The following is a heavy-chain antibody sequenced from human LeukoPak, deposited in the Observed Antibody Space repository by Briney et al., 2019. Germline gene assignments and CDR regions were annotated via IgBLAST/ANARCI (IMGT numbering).Heavy chain of an antibody. D-gene: IGHD1-1*01. J-gene: IGHJ4*02. Sequence: GGSLRLSCAASGFTFSSYAMSWVRQAPGKGLEWVSANSGSGGSTYYADSVKGRFTISRDNSKNTLYLQMNSLRAEDTAVYYCAKFRNGTGTFDYWGQGTLVTVSS. V-gene: IGHV3-23*01. CDR2: NSGSGGST. CDR1: GFTFSSYA. CDR3: AKFRNGTGTFDY.